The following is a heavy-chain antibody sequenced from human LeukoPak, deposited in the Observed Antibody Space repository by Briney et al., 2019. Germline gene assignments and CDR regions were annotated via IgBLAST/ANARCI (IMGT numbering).Heavy chain of an antibody. CDR2: IYTSGST. J-gene: IGHJ4*02. V-gene: IGHV4-61*02. D-gene: IGHD2-21*01. CDR3: ARGFLRSFDY. Sequence: SETLSLTCTVSGGSISSGSYYWSWIRQPAGKGLEWIGRIYTSGSTNYNPSLKSRVTISVDTSKNQFSLKLSSVTAADTAVYYCARGFLRSFDYWGQGTLVTVSS. CDR1: GGSISSGSYY.